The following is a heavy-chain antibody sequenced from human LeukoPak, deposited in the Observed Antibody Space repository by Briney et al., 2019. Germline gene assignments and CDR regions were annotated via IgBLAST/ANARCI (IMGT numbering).Heavy chain of an antibody. CDR1: GGSISSYY. J-gene: IGHJ6*03. CDR2: IYTSGST. D-gene: IGHD3-10*01. CDR3: AREGPIMVSDYYYYMDV. V-gene: IGHV4-4*07. Sequence: SETLSLTCTVSGGSISSYYWSWIRQPAGKGLEWIGRIYTSGSTNFNPSLKSRVTMSVDTSKNQFSLKLSSVTAADTAVYYCAREGPIMVSDYYYYMDVWGKGTTVTVSS.